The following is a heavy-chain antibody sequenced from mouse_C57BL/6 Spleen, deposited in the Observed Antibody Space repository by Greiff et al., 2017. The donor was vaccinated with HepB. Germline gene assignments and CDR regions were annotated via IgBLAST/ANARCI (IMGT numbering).Heavy chain of an antibody. CDR1: GYTFTDYY. CDR2: INPYNGGT. CDR3: ARKERPYAMDY. J-gene: IGHJ4*01. V-gene: IGHV1-19*01. Sequence: VQLQQSGPVLVKPGASVKMSCKASGYTFTDYYMNWVKQSHGKSLEWIGVINPYNGGTSYNQKFKGKATLTVDKSSSTAYMELNSLTSEDSAVYYCARKERPYAMDYWGQGTSVTVSS.